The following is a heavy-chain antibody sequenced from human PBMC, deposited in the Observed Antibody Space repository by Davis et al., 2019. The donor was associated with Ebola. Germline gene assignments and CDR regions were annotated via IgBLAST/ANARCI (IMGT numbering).Heavy chain of an antibody. J-gene: IGHJ4*02. CDR1: GYTFSSYG. Sequence: ASVKVSCKASGYTFSSYGISWVRQAPGQGLEWMGWISAYNGNTNYAQKLQGRVTMTTDTSTSTAYMELRSLRSDDTAVYYCARDRGWIQLSGLFDYWGQGTLVTVSS. D-gene: IGHD5-18*01. V-gene: IGHV1-18*01. CDR2: ISAYNGNT. CDR3: ARDRGWIQLSGLFDY.